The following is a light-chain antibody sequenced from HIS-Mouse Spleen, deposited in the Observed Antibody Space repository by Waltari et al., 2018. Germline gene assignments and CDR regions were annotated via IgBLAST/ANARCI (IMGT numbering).Light chain of an antibody. CDR2: KDS. CDR1: ALPNKY. J-gene: IGLJ3*02. V-gene: IGLV3-16*01. Sequence: SYELTQPPSVSASLGQMARITCSGEALPNKYAYWYQQKPGQFPVLVIYKDSERPSGIPERFSGSSSGTIVTLTISGVQAEDEADYYCLSADSSGTWVFGGGTKLTVL. CDR3: LSADSSGTWV.